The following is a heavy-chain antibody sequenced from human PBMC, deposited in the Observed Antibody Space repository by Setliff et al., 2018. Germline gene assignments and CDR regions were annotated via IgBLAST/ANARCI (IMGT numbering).Heavy chain of an antibody. CDR2: ISAYNGNT. V-gene: IGHV1-18*01. Sequence: ASVQVSCTASGYPFTSYGISWVRQAPGQGLEWMGWISAYNGNTNYAQKLQGRVTMTTDTSTSTAYMELRSLRSDDTAVYYCARDLGGLHLTMYHFDYWGQGTLVTVSS. J-gene: IGHJ4*02. CDR1: GYPFTSYG. D-gene: IGHD3-10*02. CDR3: ARDLGGLHLTMYHFDY.